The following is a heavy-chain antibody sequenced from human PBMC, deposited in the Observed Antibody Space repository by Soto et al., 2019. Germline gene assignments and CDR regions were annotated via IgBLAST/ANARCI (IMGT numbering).Heavy chain of an antibody. Sequence: QVRLVQSGAEVKKPGASVKVSCKASGYTFTSYGISWVRQAPGRGLEGMGWISAYNGNTNYAQKLQGRVTMTTDTSTSTAYMELRSLRSDYAAVYYCARVTTIAAKPYYFDYWGQGTLVTVSS. CDR3: ARVTTIAAKPYYFDY. J-gene: IGHJ4*02. D-gene: IGHD6-13*01. V-gene: IGHV1-18*01. CDR1: GYTFTSYG. CDR2: ISAYNGNT.